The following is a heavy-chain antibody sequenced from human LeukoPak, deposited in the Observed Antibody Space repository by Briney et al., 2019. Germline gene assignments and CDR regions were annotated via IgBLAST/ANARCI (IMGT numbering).Heavy chain of an antibody. Sequence: PSETLSLTCAVYGGSFSGYYWSWIRQPPGKGREWIEEINHSGSTNYNPSLKSRVTISVDTSKNQFSLKLSSVTAADTAVYYCARCRSILLGYSSSWYQAFYFDYWGQGTLVTVSS. D-gene: IGHD6-13*01. CDR1: GGSFSGYY. V-gene: IGHV4-34*01. CDR2: INHSGST. CDR3: ARCRSILLGYSSSWYQAFYFDY. J-gene: IGHJ4*02.